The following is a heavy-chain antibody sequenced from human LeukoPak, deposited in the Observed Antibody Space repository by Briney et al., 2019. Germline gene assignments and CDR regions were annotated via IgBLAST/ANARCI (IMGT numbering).Heavy chain of an antibody. Sequence: GGSPCPSRPVSGFASSRYTMGGGCQAPGKGLVWVSRVNDGGSTTNSADPVKGRLTFSRDNAKNTLYLQMYRLRAEDSAVYYCARDRDGYCGGSSRYSGGNGVWCQGTTVTVSS. CDR1: GFASSRYT. D-gene: IGHD2-15*01. CDR2: VNDGGSTT. CDR3: ARDRDGYCGGSSRYSGGNGV. J-gene: IGHJ6*02. V-gene: IGHV3-74*01.